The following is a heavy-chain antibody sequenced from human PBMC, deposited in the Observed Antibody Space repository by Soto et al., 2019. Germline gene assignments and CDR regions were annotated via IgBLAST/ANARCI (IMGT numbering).Heavy chain of an antibody. CDR1: GFTFSSYA. CDR3: AKKSGVGATWYFDY. V-gene: IGHV3-23*01. D-gene: IGHD1-26*01. CDR2: ISGSGGST. J-gene: IGHJ4*02. Sequence: PGGSLRLSCAASGFTFSSYAMSWVRQAPGKGLEWVSGISGSGGSTYYADPVKGRFTISRDNSKNTLYLQVNSLRAEDTALYYCAKKSGVGATWYFDYWGQGTLVTVSS.